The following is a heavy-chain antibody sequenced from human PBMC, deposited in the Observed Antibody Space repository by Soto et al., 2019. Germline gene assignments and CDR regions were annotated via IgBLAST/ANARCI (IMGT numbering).Heavy chain of an antibody. Sequence: QVQLVQSGAEVKKPGSSVKVSCKASGGTFSSYAISWVRQAPGQGLEWMGGIIPIFSTANYAQKFQGRVTITADESTSPADMELSSLRSEDTAVYYCASGYCSGGSCYHNIDSWGQGTLVTVSS. CDR3: ASGYCSGGSCYHNIDS. D-gene: IGHD2-15*01. CDR1: GGTFSSYA. CDR2: IIPIFSTA. J-gene: IGHJ4*02. V-gene: IGHV1-69*12.